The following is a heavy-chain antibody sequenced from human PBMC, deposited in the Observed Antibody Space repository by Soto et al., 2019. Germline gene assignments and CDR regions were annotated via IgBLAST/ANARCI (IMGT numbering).Heavy chain of an antibody. CDR2: IIPIFGTA. CDR3: ARGSDIRDSSGWYEEAYYGMDV. CDR1: GGTFSSYA. J-gene: IGHJ6*02. D-gene: IGHD6-19*01. Sequence: QVQLVQSGAEVKKPGSSVKVSCKASGGTFSSYAISWVRQAPGQGLEWMGGIIPIFGTANYAQKFQGRVTITADESTSTAYMELSSLRSEDTAVYYCARGSDIRDSSGWYEEAYYGMDVWGQGTTVTVSS. V-gene: IGHV1-69*01.